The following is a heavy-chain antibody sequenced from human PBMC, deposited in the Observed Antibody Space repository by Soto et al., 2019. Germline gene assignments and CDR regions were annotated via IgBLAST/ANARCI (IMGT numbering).Heavy chain of an antibody. D-gene: IGHD6-13*01. CDR3: AKAGGAAGTVDYFDY. CDR2: ISGSVGST. Sequence: GGSLRLSCAASGFTFSNYAINWVRQSPGKGLEWVSVISGSVGSTYYADSVKGRFTITRDNSKNTLYLQRNSLRAEDTAVYYCAKAGGAAGTVDYFDYWGQGTRVTVSS. V-gene: IGHV3-23*01. CDR1: GFTFSNYA. J-gene: IGHJ4*02.